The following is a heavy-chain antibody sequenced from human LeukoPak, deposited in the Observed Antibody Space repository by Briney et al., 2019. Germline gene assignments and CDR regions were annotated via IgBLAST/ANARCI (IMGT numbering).Heavy chain of an antibody. D-gene: IGHD3-3*01. V-gene: IGHV1-8*01. CDR1: GYTFTSYD. CDR2: MNPNSGNT. CDR3: ARDPYDFWSGYWEGYYYGMDV. Sequence: ASVKVSCKASGYTFTSYDINWVRQATGQGLEWMGWMNPNSGNTGYAQKFQGRVTMTRNTSISTAYMELSGLRSEDTAVYYCARDPYDFWSGYWEGYYYGMDVWGQGTTVTVSS. J-gene: IGHJ6*02.